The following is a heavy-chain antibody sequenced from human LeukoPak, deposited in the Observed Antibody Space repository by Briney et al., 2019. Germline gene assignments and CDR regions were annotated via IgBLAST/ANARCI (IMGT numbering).Heavy chain of an antibody. V-gene: IGHV4-61*02. J-gene: IGHJ4*02. CDR3: ARGRRGSGSSYFDY. CDR1: GGSISSGSYY. Sequence: PSETLSLTCTVSGGSISSGSYYWSWIRQPAGKGLEWIGRIYTSGSTNYNPSLKSRVTISVDTSKNQFSLKLSSVTAADTAVYYCARGRRGSGSSYFDYWGQGTLVTVSS. CDR2: IYTSGST. D-gene: IGHD3-10*01.